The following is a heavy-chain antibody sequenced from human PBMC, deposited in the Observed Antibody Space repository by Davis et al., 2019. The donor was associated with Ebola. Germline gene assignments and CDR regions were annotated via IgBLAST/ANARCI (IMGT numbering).Heavy chain of an antibody. Sequence: GGSLRLSCVPSGLIVTDKYTSWVRQAPGKGLEWVSVIYRDGRTYYADSVTRRFTISRYNSKNTLYLQMNSLRAEDTAVYYCTRHVSGDFWYFDLWGRGTLVTVSS. CDR1: GLIVTDKY. J-gene: IGHJ2*01. CDR2: IYRDGRT. V-gene: IGHV3-53*01. D-gene: IGHD4-17*01. CDR3: TRHVSGDFWYFDL.